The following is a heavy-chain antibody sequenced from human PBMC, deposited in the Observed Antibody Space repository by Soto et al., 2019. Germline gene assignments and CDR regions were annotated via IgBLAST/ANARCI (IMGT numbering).Heavy chain of an antibody. J-gene: IGHJ4*02. CDR2: IYYSGST. V-gene: IGHV4-39*01. CDR1: GGSISSSSYY. D-gene: IGHD3-22*01. Sequence: PSETLSLTCTVSGGSISSSSYYWGWIHQPPGKGLEWIGSIYYSGSTYYNPSLKSRVTISVDTSKNQFSLKLSSVTAADTAVYYCARHRAYYYDCSGYPRYYFDYWGPGTLVTVSS. CDR3: ARHRAYYYDCSGYPRYYFDY.